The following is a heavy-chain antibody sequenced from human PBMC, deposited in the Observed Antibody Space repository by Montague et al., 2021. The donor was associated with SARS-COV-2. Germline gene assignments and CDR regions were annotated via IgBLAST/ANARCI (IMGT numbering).Heavy chain of an antibody. CDR3: ASGMIRGVTTPFGF. CDR2: NYYSGTT. Sequence: SETLSLTCSVSSGSIISSGYYWVWIRQPPGQELEWIGNNYYSGTTNYNPSLQSRGSISVDTSKNHLSLRLSSVTAADTAVYFCASGMIRGVTTPFGFWGQGSQVTVSS. V-gene: IGHV4-39*02. CDR1: SGSIISSGYY. D-gene: IGHD3-10*01. J-gene: IGHJ4*02.